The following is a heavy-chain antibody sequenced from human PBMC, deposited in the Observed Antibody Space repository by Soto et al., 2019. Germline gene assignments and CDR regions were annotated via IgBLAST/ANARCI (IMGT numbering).Heavy chain of an antibody. CDR1: GGSISSSNW. V-gene: IGHV4-4*02. Sequence: PSETLSLTCAVSGGSISSSNWWSWVRQPPGKGLEWIGEIYYSGSTNYNPSLKSRVTISVDTSKNQFSLKLSSVSAADTAVYYCARGWGLWGQGTLVTVSS. CDR2: IYYSGST. D-gene: IGHD3-16*01. CDR3: ARGWGL. J-gene: IGHJ4*02.